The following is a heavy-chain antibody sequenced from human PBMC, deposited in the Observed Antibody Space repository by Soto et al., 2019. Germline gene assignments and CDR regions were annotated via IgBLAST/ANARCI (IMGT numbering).Heavy chain of an antibody. V-gene: IGHV3-7*01. CDR3: ASLEATVTTPYFDY. D-gene: IGHD4-17*01. Sequence: EVQLVESGGGLVQPGGSLRLSCAASGFTFSSYWMSWVRQAPGKGLEWVANIKQDGSEKYYVDSVKGRFTISRDNAKNSLYLQMNSLRAEDTAVYYWASLEATVTTPYFDYWGQGTLVTVSS. J-gene: IGHJ4*02. CDR2: IKQDGSEK. CDR1: GFTFSSYW.